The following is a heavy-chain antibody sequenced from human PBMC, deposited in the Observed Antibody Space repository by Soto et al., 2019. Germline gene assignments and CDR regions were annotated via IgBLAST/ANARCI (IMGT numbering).Heavy chain of an antibody. CDR3: ARDGGPLNIAARPPSGYYYMDV. CDR1: GYTFTSYG. CDR2: ISAYNGNT. J-gene: IGHJ6*03. V-gene: IGHV1-18*01. D-gene: IGHD6-6*01. Sequence: ASVKVSCKASGYTFTSYGISWVRQAPGQGLEWMGWISAYNGNTNYAQKLQGRVTMTTDTSTSTAYMELRSLRSDDTAVYYCARDGGPLNIAARPPSGYYYMDVWGKGTTVTVSS.